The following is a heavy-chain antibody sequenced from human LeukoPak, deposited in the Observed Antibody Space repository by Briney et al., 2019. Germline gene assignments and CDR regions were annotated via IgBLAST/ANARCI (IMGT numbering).Heavy chain of an antibody. CDR1: GGSISGYY. CDR2: ISYSGST. Sequence: SETLSLTCAVSGGSISGYYWTWIRQPPGKGLEWIGYISYSGSTSSHPSLKSRVTISLDTSKNQFSLKLTSVTAADTAVYYCVRGYSGYPYYLDYWGQGTLVTVSS. J-gene: IGHJ4*02. V-gene: IGHV4-59*08. CDR3: VRGYSGYPYYLDY. D-gene: IGHD5-12*01.